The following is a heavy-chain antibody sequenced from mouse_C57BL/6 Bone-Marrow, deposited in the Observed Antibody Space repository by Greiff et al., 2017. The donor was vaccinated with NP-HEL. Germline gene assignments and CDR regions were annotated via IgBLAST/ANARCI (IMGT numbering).Heavy chain of an antibody. V-gene: IGHV5-17*01. CDR1: GFTFSDYG. Sequence: EVHLVESGGGLVKPGGSLKLSCAASGFTFSDYGMHWVRPAPEKGLEWVAYISSGSSTIYYADTVKGRFTISRDNAKNTLFLQMTSLRSEDTAMYYCARRYRGLYYYAMDYWGQGTSVTVSS. D-gene: IGHD2-12*01. J-gene: IGHJ4*01. CDR3: ARRYRGLYYYAMDY. CDR2: ISSGSSTI.